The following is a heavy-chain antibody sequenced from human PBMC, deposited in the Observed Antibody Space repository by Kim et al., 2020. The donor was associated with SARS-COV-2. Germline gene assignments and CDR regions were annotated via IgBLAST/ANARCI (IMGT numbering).Heavy chain of an antibody. V-gene: IGHV3-30*01. Sequence: DSWKGLFTISRNNSKNTLYLQMTSLRAEDTAVYYCARSGQEYSSLAYFDYWGQGTLVTVSS. J-gene: IGHJ4*02. D-gene: IGHD6-6*01. CDR3: ARSGQEYSSLAYFDY.